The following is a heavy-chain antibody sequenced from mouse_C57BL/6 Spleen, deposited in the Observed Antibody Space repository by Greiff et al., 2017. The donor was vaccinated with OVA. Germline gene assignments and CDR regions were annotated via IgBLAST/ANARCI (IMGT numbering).Heavy chain of an antibody. CDR2: LDPSASYT. D-gene: IGHD3-2*02. Sequence: QVQLKQPGAELVMPGASVKLSCKASGYTFTSYWMHWVKQRPGQGLEWIGELDPSASYTNYNQKFKGKSTLTVDKSSSTAYMQLSSLTSEDSAVYYCARSGSSGYGYFDVWGTGTTVTVSS. CDR3: ARSGSSGYGYFDV. J-gene: IGHJ1*03. V-gene: IGHV1-69*01. CDR1: GYTFTSYW.